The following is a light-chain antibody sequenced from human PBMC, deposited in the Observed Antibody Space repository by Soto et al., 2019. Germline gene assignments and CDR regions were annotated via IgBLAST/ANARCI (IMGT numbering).Light chain of an antibody. CDR1: QSVSSN. J-gene: IGKJ1*01. V-gene: IGKV3-15*01. Sequence: EIVMTQSPATLSVSPGERATLSCRASQSVSSNFAWYQQKPGQAPRLLIYGASTRATGIPARCSGSGSGTEFTLTISSLQSEDFSVYYCQQYNNCPQTFGQGTKVQIK. CDR3: QQYNNCPQT. CDR2: GAS.